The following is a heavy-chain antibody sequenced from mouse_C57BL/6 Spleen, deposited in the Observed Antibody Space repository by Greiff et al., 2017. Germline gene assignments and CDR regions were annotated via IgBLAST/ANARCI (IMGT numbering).Heavy chain of an antibody. J-gene: IGHJ2*01. V-gene: IGHV5-4*01. D-gene: IGHD2-3*01. CDR2: ISDGGSYT. Sequence: DVKLVESGGGLVKPGGSLKLSCAASGFTFSSYAMSWVRQTPEKRLEWVATISDGGSYTYYPDNVKGRITISRDNAKNNLYLQMSHLKSEDTAMYYCARDRGFDGYYVDYWGQGTTLTVSS. CDR1: GFTFSSYA. CDR3: ARDRGFDGYYVDY.